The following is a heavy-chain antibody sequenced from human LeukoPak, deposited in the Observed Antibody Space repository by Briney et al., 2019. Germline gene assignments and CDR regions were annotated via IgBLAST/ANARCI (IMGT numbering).Heavy chain of an antibody. CDR2: IKQDGSDK. D-gene: IGHD1-26*01. CDR1: GFTFSNYW. J-gene: IGHJ6*02. V-gene: IGHV3-7*05. CDR3: ARAPGKLDYYGMDV. Sequence: PGGSLRLSCAASGFTFSNYWMGWVRQAPGKGLEWVANIKQDGSDKYYVDSVKGRFTISRDNAKNSLYLQMNSLRAEDTAVYYCARAPGKLDYYGMDVWGQGTTVTVSS.